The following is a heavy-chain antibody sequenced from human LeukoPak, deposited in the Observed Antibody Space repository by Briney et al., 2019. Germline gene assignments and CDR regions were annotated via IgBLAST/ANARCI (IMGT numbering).Heavy chain of an antibody. J-gene: IGHJ4*02. CDR2: IKQDGSEK. Sequence: GGSLRLSCTASEFTFSSYWMSWVRQAPGKGLEWVANIKQDGSEKYYVDSVKGRFTISRDNAKNSLYLQMNSLRAEDTAVYYCARHAWQWLPFDDWGQGTQVTISS. CDR1: EFTFSSYW. D-gene: IGHD5-12*01. CDR3: ARHAWQWLPFDD. V-gene: IGHV3-7*01.